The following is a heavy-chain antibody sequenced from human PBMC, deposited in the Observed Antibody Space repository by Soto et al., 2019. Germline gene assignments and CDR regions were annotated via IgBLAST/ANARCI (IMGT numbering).Heavy chain of an antibody. J-gene: IGHJ4*02. CDR3: AKGGESGSYSTHLDY. Sequence: GGSLRLSCAASGFTFDDYAMHWVRQAPGKGLEWVSGITWNSGSIDYADSVKGRFTISRDNSKNTLYLQMNSLRAEDTAVYYCAKGGESGSYSTHLDYWGQGTVVTVSS. CDR2: ITWNSGSI. CDR1: GFTFDDYA. D-gene: IGHD1-26*01. V-gene: IGHV3-9*01.